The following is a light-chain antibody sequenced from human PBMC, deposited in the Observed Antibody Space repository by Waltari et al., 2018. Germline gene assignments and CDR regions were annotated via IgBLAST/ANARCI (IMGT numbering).Light chain of an antibody. J-gene: IGLJ2*01. Sequence: SSDLTQDPSVSVPLDQQSRTHCQGKPLGNYTQIWYHQRPGQAPVLVLYGPGNRPSGIPDRFSGSTSGNTASLTITGAQAEDEADYYCHSRETFSTRLFGGGTRLTV. CDR2: GPG. CDR3: HSRETFSTRL. V-gene: IGLV3-19*01. CDR1: PLGNYT.